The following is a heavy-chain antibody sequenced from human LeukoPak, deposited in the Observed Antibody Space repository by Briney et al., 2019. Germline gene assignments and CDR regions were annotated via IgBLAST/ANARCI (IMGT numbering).Heavy chain of an antibody. CDR2: IYHSGST. V-gene: IGHV4-30-2*01. Sequence: PSETLSLTCAVSGGSISSGGYSWSWIRQPPGKGLEWIGYIYHSGSTYYNPSLKSRVTISVDRSKNQFSLKLSSVTAADTAVYYCARQEQDTAMVTQLDPWGQGTLVTVSS. J-gene: IGHJ5*02. D-gene: IGHD5-18*01. CDR1: GGSISSGGYS. CDR3: ARQEQDTAMVTQLDP.